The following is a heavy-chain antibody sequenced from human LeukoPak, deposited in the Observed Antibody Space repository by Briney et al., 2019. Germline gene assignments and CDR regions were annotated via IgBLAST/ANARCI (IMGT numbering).Heavy chain of an antibody. Sequence: PSQTLSLTCTVSGGSINSDSYYWTWIRQPAGKGLEWIGLIFTTGSPNYNPSLKSRVTISIDTSKNQFPLKLTSVSAADTAVYYCARDRGVTTARGVPSWFDPWGQGTLVTVSS. V-gene: IGHV4-61*02. D-gene: IGHD3-10*01. J-gene: IGHJ5*02. CDR1: GGSINSDSYY. CDR2: IFTTGSP. CDR3: ARDRGVTTARGVPSWFDP.